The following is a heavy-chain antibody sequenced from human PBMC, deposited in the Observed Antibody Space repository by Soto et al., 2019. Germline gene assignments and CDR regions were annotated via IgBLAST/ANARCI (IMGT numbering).Heavy chain of an antibody. CDR2: IRAYKGNT. J-gene: IGHJ3*02. D-gene: IGHD4-17*01. CDR3: ARSQTVTTFSYDAFDI. CDR1: GYTFTNYG. V-gene: IGHV1-18*01. Sequence: ASVKVSCKASGYTFTNYGINWVRQGPGQGLEWMGWIRAYKGNTNYAQKLQGRVTMTTDTSTSTVYMELRSLRSDDTAVAYCARSQTVTTFSYDAFDIWGRGTVVTVSS.